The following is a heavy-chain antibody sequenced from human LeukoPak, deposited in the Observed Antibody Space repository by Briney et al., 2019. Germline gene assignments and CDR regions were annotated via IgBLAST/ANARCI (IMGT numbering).Heavy chain of an antibody. D-gene: IGHD6-19*01. CDR3: ARAGLGGVAVAGRLGY. CDR2: MNPNSGNT. CDR1: GYTFTSYD. V-gene: IGHV1-8*01. J-gene: IGHJ4*02. Sequence: ALVKVSCKASGYTFTSYDINWVRQATGQGLEWMGWMNPNSGNTGYAQKFQGRVTMTRNTSISTAYMELSSLRSEDTAVYYCARAGLGGVAVAGRLGYWGQGTLVTVSS.